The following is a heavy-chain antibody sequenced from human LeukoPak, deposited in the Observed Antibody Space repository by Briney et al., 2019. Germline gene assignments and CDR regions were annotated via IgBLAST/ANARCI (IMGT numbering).Heavy chain of an antibody. V-gene: IGHV3-30-3*01. CDR1: GFTVSSNY. CDR2: ISYDGSNK. Sequence: GGSLRLSCAASGFTVSSNYMSWVRQAPGKGLEWVAVISYDGSNKYYADSVKGRFTISRDNSKNTLYLQMNSLRAEDTAVYYCAREGDIVVVPAAVNFDYWGQGTLVTVSS. J-gene: IGHJ4*02. CDR3: AREGDIVVVPAAVNFDY. D-gene: IGHD2-2*01.